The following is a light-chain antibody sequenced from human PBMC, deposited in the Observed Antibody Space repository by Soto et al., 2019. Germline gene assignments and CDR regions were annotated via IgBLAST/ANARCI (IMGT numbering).Light chain of an antibody. V-gene: IGLV2-14*03. CDR1: SSDVGGYDY. CDR3: SSYTGSHYV. J-gene: IGLJ1*01. Sequence: QSALTQPASVSGSPGQSITIACTGTSSDVGGYDYVAWYQQHPGKVPKLMIYDVNNRPSGVSNRFSGSKSGNTASLTISGLQAEDEADYYCSSYTGSHYVFGSATKLTVL. CDR2: DVN.